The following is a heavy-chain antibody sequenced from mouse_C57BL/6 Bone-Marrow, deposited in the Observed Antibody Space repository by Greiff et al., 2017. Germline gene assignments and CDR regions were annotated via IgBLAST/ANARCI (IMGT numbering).Heavy chain of an antibody. CDR3: ARSDDAGLYYYAMDY. D-gene: IGHD2-12*01. CDR2: INPNNGGT. V-gene: IGHV1-18*01. Sequence: EVKLMESGPELVKPGASVKIPCKASGYTFTDYNMDWVKQSHGKSLEWIGDINPNNGGTIYNQKFKGKATLTVDKSSSTAYMELRSLTSEDTAVYYCARSDDAGLYYYAMDYWGQGTSVTVSS. CDR1: GYTFTDYN. J-gene: IGHJ4*01.